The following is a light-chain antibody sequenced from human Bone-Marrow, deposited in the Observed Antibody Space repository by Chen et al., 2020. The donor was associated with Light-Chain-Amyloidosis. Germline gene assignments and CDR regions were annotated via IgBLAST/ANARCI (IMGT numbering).Light chain of an antibody. Sequence: DIQMTQSPSSLSASVGDRVTVTCRASQSLNTYLNWYQHKPGKAPKLLIYAASTVQSGVPSRFSGSGSGTDFTLTITNLQAEDFATYYCQQSYIAPYTFGQGTMLEIK. CDR2: AAS. CDR3: QQSYIAPYT. J-gene: IGKJ2*01. V-gene: IGKV1-39*01. CDR1: QSLNTY.